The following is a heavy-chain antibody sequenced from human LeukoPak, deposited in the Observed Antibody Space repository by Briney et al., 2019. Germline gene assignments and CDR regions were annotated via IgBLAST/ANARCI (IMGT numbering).Heavy chain of an antibody. D-gene: IGHD3-10*01. Sequence: GGSLRLSCTASGFTFDNYAMHWVRQAPGKGLAWVSGIAWNSGNTGFADSVEGRFTISRDNAENSLYLQMNSLRAEDTALYYCAKDMNSYGSGSSYNPWGPFDSWGQGTLVTVSS. J-gene: IGHJ4*02. V-gene: IGHV3-9*01. CDR2: IAWNSGNT. CDR3: AKDMNSYGSGSSYNPWGPFDS. CDR1: GFTFDNYA.